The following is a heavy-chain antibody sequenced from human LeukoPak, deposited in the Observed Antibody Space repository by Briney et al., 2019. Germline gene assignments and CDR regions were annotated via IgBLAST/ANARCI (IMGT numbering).Heavy chain of an antibody. CDR3: TTENYDILTGYFPFDY. Sequence: NPGGSLRLSCAASGFTFSNAWMSWVRQAPGKGLEWVGRIKSKTGGGTTDYAAAVKGRFTISRDDSKNTLYLQMNSLKTEDTAVYYCTTENYDILTGYFPFDYWGQGTLVTVSS. J-gene: IGHJ4*02. CDR1: GFTFSNAW. CDR2: IKSKTGGGTT. V-gene: IGHV3-15*01. D-gene: IGHD3-9*01.